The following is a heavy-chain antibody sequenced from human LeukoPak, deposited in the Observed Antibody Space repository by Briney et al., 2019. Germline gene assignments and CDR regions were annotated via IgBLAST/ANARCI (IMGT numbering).Heavy chain of an antibody. Sequence: PSETLSLTCTVSGGSISSYYWSWIRQPPGKGLEWIGYVYYSGSTNYNPSLKSRVTISVDTSKNQFSLKLSSVTAADTAVYHCAGDSSTSDIPWGNWFDPWGQGTLVTVSS. J-gene: IGHJ5*02. V-gene: IGHV4-59*01. CDR2: VYYSGST. D-gene: IGHD2-2*01. CDR1: GGSISSYY. CDR3: AGDSSTSDIPWGNWFDP.